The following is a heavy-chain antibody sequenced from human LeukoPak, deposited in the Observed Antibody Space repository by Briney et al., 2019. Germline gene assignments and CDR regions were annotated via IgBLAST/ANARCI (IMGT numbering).Heavy chain of an antibody. Sequence: SETLSLTCTVSGGSISSSSYYWGWIRQPPGKGLEWIGSIYYSGSTYYNPSLKSRVTISVDTSKNQFSLKLNSVTAADTAVYYCARDGDYDFWSGYYGSFDYWGQGTLVTVSS. CDR2: IYYSGST. CDR1: GGSISSSSYY. CDR3: ARDGDYDFWSGYYGSFDY. J-gene: IGHJ4*02. V-gene: IGHV4-39*07. D-gene: IGHD3-3*01.